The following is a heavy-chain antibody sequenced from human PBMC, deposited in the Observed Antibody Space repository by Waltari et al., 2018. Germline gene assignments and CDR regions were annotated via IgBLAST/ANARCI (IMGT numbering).Heavy chain of an antibody. CDR1: GGSISSHDSC. J-gene: IGHJ4*02. CDR2: IFYRGST. CDR3: ARDSVVAGGGCDY. D-gene: IGHD2-15*01. Sequence: QVPLQESGPGLVKTSQTLSLTCTVSGGSISSHDSCWNWIRQPPGTGREWIGYIFYRGSTYYNPSLKSRVTISVATSKTQFSLKLSSWPAADTAVYYCARDSVVAGGGCDYWGQGTLVTVSS. V-gene: IGHV4-30-4*08.